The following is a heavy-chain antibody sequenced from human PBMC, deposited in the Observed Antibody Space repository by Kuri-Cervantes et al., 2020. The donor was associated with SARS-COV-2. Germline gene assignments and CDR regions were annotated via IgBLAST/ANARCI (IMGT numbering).Heavy chain of an antibody. Sequence: GESLKISCTASGFTFGDYAMSWVRRAPGKGLEWVGFIRSKAYGGTTEYAASVKGRFTISRDDSKSIAYLQMNSLKTEDTAVYYCTWTDSSGYYFDFDYWGQGTLVTVSS. CDR1: GFTFGDYA. CDR3: TWTDSSGYYFDFDY. V-gene: IGHV3-49*04. J-gene: IGHJ4*02. CDR2: IRSKAYGGTT. D-gene: IGHD3-22*01.